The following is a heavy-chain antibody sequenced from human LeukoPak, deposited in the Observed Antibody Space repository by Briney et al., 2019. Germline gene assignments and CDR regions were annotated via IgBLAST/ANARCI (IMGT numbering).Heavy chain of an antibody. D-gene: IGHD4-17*01. J-gene: IGHJ5*02. V-gene: IGHV3-23*01. CDR2: ISGSGGST. CDR1: GFTFSSYG. Sequence: PGGSLRLSCAASGFTFSSYGMSWVRQAPGKGLEWVSTISGSGGSTYYADSVKGRFTISRDNSKNTLYLQMNSLRGEDTAVYYCAKAFTVTRVYNCLDPWGQGTPVTVSS. CDR3: AKAFTVTRVYNCLDP.